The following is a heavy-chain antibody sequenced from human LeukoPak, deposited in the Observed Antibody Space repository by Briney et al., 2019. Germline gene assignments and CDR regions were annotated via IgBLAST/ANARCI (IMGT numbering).Heavy chain of an antibody. CDR3: ARGITIFGVVIDDYFVY. Sequence: SETLSLTCAVSGYSISSGYYWGWIRQPPGKGLEWIGSIYHSGSTYYNPSLKSRVTISVDTSKNQFSLKLSSVTAADTAVYYCARGITIFGVVIDDYFVYWGQGTLVTVSS. CDR2: IYHSGST. J-gene: IGHJ4*02. D-gene: IGHD3-3*01. CDR1: GYSISSGYY. V-gene: IGHV4-38-2*01.